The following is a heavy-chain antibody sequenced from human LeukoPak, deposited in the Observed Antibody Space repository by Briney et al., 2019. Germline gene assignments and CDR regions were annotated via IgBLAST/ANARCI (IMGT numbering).Heavy chain of an antibody. CDR1: VYTFTGYF. CDR3: ARVNNYYDSRGYLYYFDY. CDR2: INPNSGAT. J-gene: IGHJ4*02. V-gene: IGHV1-2*02. D-gene: IGHD3-22*01. Sequence: ASVKVSCKASVYTFTGYFMHWVRQAPGQGLEWMGWINPNSGATNYAQNFQGRVTMTRDTSISTAYMELSRLRSDDTAVYYCARVNNYYDSRGYLYYFDYWGQGTLVTVSS.